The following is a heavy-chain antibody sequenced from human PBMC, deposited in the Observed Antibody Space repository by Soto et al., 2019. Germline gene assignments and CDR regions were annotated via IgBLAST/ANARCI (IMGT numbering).Heavy chain of an antibody. CDR2: INHSGST. V-gene: IGHV4-34*01. J-gene: IGHJ3*02. CDR1: GGSFRGYY. CDR3: ASLAPPSSWYRDAFYI. Sequence: QVQLQQWGAGLLKPSETLSLTCAVYGGSFRGYYWSWIRQPPGKGLEWIGEINHSGSTNYNPSLKSRVTISIDTSKNHFSLKLSSVTAADTAVYYCASLAPPSSWYRDAFYIWGQGTMVTVSS. D-gene: IGHD6-13*01.